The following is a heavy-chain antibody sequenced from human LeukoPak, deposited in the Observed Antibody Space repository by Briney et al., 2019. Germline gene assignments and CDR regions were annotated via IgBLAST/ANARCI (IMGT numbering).Heavy chain of an antibody. Sequence: PGGSLRLSCAASGFTFSSYEMNWVRQAPGKGREWVSYISSSGSTIYYADSVKGRFSISRDNAKNSLYLQMNSLRAEDTAVYYCAGDLLLWFGDYYYGMDVWGQGTTVTVSS. J-gene: IGHJ6*02. CDR1: GFTFSSYE. CDR2: ISSSGSTI. V-gene: IGHV3-48*03. D-gene: IGHD3-10*01. CDR3: AGDLLLWFGDYYYGMDV.